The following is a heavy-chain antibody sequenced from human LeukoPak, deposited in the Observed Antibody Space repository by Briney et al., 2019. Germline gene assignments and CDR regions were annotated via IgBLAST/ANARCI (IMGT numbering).Heavy chain of an antibody. V-gene: IGHV4-61*02. J-gene: IGHJ3*02. Sequence: SETLSLTCTVSGGSISSGSYYWSWIRQAAGQGLVWIGRIYTSGSTNYNASLKSRVTISVETSKNQFSLKLSSVTAADTAVYYCARSYDILTGYKPGAFDIWGQGTMVTVSS. CDR1: GGSISSGSYY. CDR2: IYTSGST. CDR3: ARSYDILTGYKPGAFDI. D-gene: IGHD3-9*01.